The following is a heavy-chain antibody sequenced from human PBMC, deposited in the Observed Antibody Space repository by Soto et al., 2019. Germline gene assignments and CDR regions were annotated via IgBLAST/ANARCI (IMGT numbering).Heavy chain of an antibody. CDR1: EFTFSDSA. J-gene: IGHJ1*01. V-gene: IGHV3-48*02. CDR2: ISSTSNTI. CDR3: VHSSSWYGFDH. Sequence: GGSLSLSCAASEFTFSDSAMNWVRQAPGKGLEWVSYISSTSNTIFYTESVSGRFTVSRENAKNPRYLQMNSLRDEDTAVYFCVHSSSWYGFDHGGQGTLVTVPP. D-gene: IGHD6-13*01.